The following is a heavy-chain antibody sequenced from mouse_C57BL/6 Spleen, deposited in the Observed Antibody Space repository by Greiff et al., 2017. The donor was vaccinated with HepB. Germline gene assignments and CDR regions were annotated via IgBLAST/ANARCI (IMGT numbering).Heavy chain of an antibody. Sequence: QVQLQQPGAELVRPGSSVKLSCKASGYTFTSYWMHWVKQRPIQGLEWIGNIDPSDSETHYNQKFKDKATLTVDKSSSTAYIQLSSLTSEDSAVYYRARGYYGYDGGAWLAYWGQGTLVTVSA. J-gene: IGHJ3*01. CDR2: IDPSDSET. CDR3: ARGYYGYDGGAWLAY. CDR1: GYTFTSYW. D-gene: IGHD2-14*01. V-gene: IGHV1-52*01.